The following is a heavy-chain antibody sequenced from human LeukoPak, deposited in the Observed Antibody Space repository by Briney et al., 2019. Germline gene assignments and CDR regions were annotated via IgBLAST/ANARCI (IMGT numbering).Heavy chain of an antibody. Sequence: SQTLSLTCTVSGGSISSGGYYWNWIRQHPGKGLEWIGYIYSSGNTYYNPSLKSRITISLDTSENQFSLKLSSVTAADTAVYYCARVSFSGSGYFSYYYYMDVWGQGTTVTVSS. CDR1: GGSISSGGYY. CDR3: ARVSFSGSGYFSYYYYMDV. D-gene: IGHD3-22*01. V-gene: IGHV4-31*03. J-gene: IGHJ6*03. CDR2: IYSSGNT.